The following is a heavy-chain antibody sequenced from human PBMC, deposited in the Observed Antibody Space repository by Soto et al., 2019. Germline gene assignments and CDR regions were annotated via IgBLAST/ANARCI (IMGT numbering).Heavy chain of an antibody. Sequence: GGSLRLSCAASGFTFNSYAMSWVRQAPGKGLEWVSTIIGSGGSTYYADSVKGRFSVSRDNSKNTLYLQMNRLRAEDTAVYYCAKDRNYYVSSGYDYWGQGTLVTVSS. CDR3: AKDRNYYVSSGYDY. CDR2: IIGSGGST. J-gene: IGHJ4*02. D-gene: IGHD3-22*01. CDR1: GFTFNSYA. V-gene: IGHV3-23*01.